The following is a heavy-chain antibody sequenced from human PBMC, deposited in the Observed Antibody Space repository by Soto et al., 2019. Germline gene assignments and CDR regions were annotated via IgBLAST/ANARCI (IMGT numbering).Heavy chain of an antibody. V-gene: IGHV4-31*03. J-gene: IGHJ6*02. CDR3: ARDRRGLHYDFCNGLDV. Sequence: SETLSLTCTVSSGSISSGGYYWSWIRQHPGKGLEWIGYIDYSGSTYYNPSLKSRVTISVDTSKNQFSLKLSAVTAADTAVYYCARDRRGLHYDFCNGLDVWGQGTTVTVSS. D-gene: IGHD3-3*01. CDR1: SGSISSGGYY. CDR2: IDYSGST.